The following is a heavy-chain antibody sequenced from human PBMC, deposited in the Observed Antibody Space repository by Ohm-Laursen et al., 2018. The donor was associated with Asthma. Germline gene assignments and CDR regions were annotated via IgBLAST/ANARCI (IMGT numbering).Heavy chain of an antibody. D-gene: IGHD5-24*01. CDR3: ARGGGSDGFIS. Sequence: SSVKVSCKTSGYKFTTYGIHWVRQAPGQGLEWMGWISANNGYTDFAQRLRGRVLLTTDISSSTAYMELRSLTSDDTAIYYCARGGGSDGFISWGQGTLVTVPS. V-gene: IGHV1-18*01. J-gene: IGHJ5*02. CDR2: ISANNGYT. CDR1: GYKFTTYG.